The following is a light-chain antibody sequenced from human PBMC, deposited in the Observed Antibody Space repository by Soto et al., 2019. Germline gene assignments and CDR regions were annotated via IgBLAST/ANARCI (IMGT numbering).Light chain of an antibody. CDR1: SSNIGNNY. V-gene: IGLV1-51*01. CDR3: GTWDSSLSAVV. Sequence: QSVLTQPPSVSAAPGQKVTISGSGSSSNIGNNYVSWYQQLPGTAPKLLIYDNNKRPSGIPDRLSGSKSGTSATLGITGLQTGDEADYYCGTWDSSLSAVVFGGGTKLTVL. CDR2: DNN. J-gene: IGLJ2*01.